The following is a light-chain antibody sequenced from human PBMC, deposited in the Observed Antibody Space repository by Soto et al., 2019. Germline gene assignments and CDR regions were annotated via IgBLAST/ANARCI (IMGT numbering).Light chain of an antibody. CDR3: QQYNNWPRT. Sequence: DIVMTQSPDSLAVSPGERATLSFRASQSVSSNLAWYQQKPGQAPRLLIYGASTRATGIPARFSGSGSGTEFTLTISSLQSEDFAVYYCQQYNNWPRTFGQGTKVDIK. J-gene: IGKJ1*01. V-gene: IGKV3-15*01. CDR1: QSVSSN. CDR2: GAS.